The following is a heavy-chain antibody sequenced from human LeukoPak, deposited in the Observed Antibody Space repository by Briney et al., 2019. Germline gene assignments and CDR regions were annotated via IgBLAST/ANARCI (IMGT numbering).Heavy chain of an antibody. CDR3: ARLREQLAPFDY. D-gene: IGHD6-6*01. CDR1: GFTFSSYS. CDR2: ISSSSSYI. Sequence: PGGSLRLSCAASGFTFSSYSMNWVRQAPGKGLEWVSSISSSSSYIYYADLVKGRFTISRDNAKNSLHLQMNSLRAEDTAVYYCARLREQLAPFDYWGQGTLVTVSS. V-gene: IGHV3-21*01. J-gene: IGHJ4*02.